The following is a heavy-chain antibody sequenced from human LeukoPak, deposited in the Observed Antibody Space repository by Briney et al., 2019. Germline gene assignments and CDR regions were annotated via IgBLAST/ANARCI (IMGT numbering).Heavy chain of an antibody. CDR1: GFTFSSFA. J-gene: IGHJ4*02. Sequence: GGSLRLSCAASGFTFSSFAMTWVRQAPGKGLEWVAGISDTGGRTNYADSVKGRFTISRDNPKNTLYLQMNSLRAEDTAVYFCAKRGVVIRVILVGFHKEAYYFDSWGQGALVTVSS. CDR3: AKRGVVIRVILVGFHKEAYYFDS. V-gene: IGHV3-23*01. CDR2: ISDTGGRT. D-gene: IGHD3-22*01.